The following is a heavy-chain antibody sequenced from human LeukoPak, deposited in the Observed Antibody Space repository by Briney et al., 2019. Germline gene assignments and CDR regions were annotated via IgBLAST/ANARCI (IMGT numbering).Heavy chain of an antibody. CDR3: ARVQFDWLFPYYYYYYMDV. CDR2: IYYSGST. Sequence: RSSETLSLTCTVSGGSISSYYWSWIRQPPGKGLEWIGYIYYSGSTNYNPSLESRVTISVDTSKNQFSLKLSSVTAADTAVYYCARVQFDWLFPYYYYYYMDVWGKGTTVTVSS. J-gene: IGHJ6*03. CDR1: GGSISSYY. V-gene: IGHV4-59*01. D-gene: IGHD3-9*01.